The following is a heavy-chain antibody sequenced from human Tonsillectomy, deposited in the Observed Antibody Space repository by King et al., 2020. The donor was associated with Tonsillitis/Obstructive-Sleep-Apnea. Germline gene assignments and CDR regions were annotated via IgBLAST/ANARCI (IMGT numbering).Heavy chain of an antibody. CDR3: ARDSMSHYYDSSGYYTFDY. V-gene: IGHV1-18*01. D-gene: IGHD3-22*01. Sequence: QLVQSGAEVKKPGASVKVSCKASGYTFSSYGISWVRQAPGQGLEWMGWISAYNGNTNYAQRLQARVTMTTDTSTSTAYMDLRDLRSDDTAVYYCARDSMSHYYDSSGYYTFDYWGQGTLVTVSS. CDR1: GYTFSSYG. CDR2: ISAYNGNT. J-gene: IGHJ4*02.